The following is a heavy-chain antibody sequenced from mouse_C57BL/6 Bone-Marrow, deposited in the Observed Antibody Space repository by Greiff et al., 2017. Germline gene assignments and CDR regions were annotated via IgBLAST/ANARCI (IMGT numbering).Heavy chain of an antibody. J-gene: IGHJ4*01. D-gene: IGHD2-4*01. CDR2: IYPGDGDT. V-gene: IGHV1-80*01. CDR3: AREGYYDYDWGFYAMDY. CDR1: GYAFSSYW. Sequence: VQLQQSGAELVKPGASVKISCKASGYAFSSYWMNWVKQRPGKGLEWIGQIYPGDGDTNYNGKFKGKATLTADKSSSTAYMQLSSLTSEDSAVYFGAREGYYDYDWGFYAMDYWGQGTSVTVSS.